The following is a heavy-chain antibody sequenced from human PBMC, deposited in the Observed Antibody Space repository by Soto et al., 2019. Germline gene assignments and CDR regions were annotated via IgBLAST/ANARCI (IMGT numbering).Heavy chain of an antibody. CDR2: IKQDGSEK. CDR1: GFTFSSYW. V-gene: IGHV3-7*01. D-gene: IGHD4-17*01. Sequence: EVQLVESGGSLVQPGGSLRLSCAASGFTFSSYWMSWVRQAPGKGLEWVANIKQDGSEKYYVDSVKGRFTISRDNAKNSLYLRMNSLRAEDTAVYYCARGGSTVTTGNDYWGQGTLVTVSS. J-gene: IGHJ4*02. CDR3: ARGGSTVTTGNDY.